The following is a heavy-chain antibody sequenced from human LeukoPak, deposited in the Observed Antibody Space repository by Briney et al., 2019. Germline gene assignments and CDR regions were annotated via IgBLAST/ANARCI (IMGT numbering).Heavy chain of an antibody. Sequence: SVKVSCKASGGTFSSYAISWVRQAPGQGLEWMGGITPIFGTANYAQKFQGRVTITADKSTSTAYMELSSLRSEDTAVYYCARDFRYCGGDCYSSAAEYFQHWGQGTLVTVSS. CDR1: GGTFSSYA. CDR3: ARDFRYCGGDCYSSAAEYFQH. J-gene: IGHJ1*01. CDR2: ITPIFGTA. V-gene: IGHV1-69*06. D-gene: IGHD2-21*02.